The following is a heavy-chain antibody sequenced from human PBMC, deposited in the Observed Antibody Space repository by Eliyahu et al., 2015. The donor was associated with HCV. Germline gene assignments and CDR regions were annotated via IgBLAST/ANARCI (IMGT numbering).Heavy chain of an antibody. Sequence: EVQLVESGGGLVKPGGSLRLSCAAPGFTFXNAWMXWVRQAPGKGLGWVGRIKSKTDGGTADYATPVKGRFTISRDESKNTLFLQMDSLKTEDTAIYYCNASPGGIGYRYFDFWGRGTLVTVSS. V-gene: IGHV3-15*01. CDR2: IKSKTDGGTA. CDR1: GFTFXNAW. J-gene: IGHJ2*01. D-gene: IGHD5-12*01. CDR3: NASPGGIGYRYFDF.